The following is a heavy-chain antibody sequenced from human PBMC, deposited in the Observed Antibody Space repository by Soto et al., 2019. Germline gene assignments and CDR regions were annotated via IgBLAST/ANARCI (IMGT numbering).Heavy chain of an antibody. CDR1: GGSITTSDW. D-gene: IGHD2-21*02. Sequence: QVQLQESGPGLVKPSGTLSLTCAVSGGSITTSDWWSWVRQPPGKGLEWIGEIHHSGTTNYKPSLRSRVTMSVDKSKNQVSLKLTSVIDADTAVYFCAGGDCYRFDPWGQGTLVTVSS. CDR3: AGGDCYRFDP. V-gene: IGHV4-4*02. J-gene: IGHJ5*02. CDR2: IHHSGTT.